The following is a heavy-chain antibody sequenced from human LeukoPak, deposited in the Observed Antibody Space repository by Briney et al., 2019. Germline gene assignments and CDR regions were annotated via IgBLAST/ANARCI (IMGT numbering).Heavy chain of an antibody. CDR2: ISGGSGFV. CDR1: GFTFSDSY. Sequence: PGGSLRLSCAASGFTFSDSYMTWIRQAPGKGLECVAYISGGSGFVSHADSVKGRFTISRDNAKNSLYLQMNSPRLDDTAVYYCAKRSTVTTFRYLDYWGQGILVTVSS. J-gene: IGHJ4*02. CDR3: AKRSTVTTFRYLDY. D-gene: IGHD4-17*01. V-gene: IGHV3-11*01.